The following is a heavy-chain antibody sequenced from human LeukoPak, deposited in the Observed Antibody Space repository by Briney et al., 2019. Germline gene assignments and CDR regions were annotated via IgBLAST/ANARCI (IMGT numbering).Heavy chain of an antibody. CDR3: ASGYSYSYYYYGMDV. CDR2: IYSGGST. D-gene: IGHD5-18*01. CDR1: GFTVSSNY. Sequence: PGGSLRLSCAASGFTVSSNYMSWVRQAPGKGLEWVSVIYSGGSTYYADSVKGRFTISRDNSKNTLYLQMNSLRAEDTAVYYCASGYSYSYYYYGMDVWGQGTTVTVSS. V-gene: IGHV3-53*05. J-gene: IGHJ6*02.